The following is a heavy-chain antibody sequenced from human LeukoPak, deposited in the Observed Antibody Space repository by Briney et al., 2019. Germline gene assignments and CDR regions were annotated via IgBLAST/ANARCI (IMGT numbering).Heavy chain of an antibody. J-gene: IGHJ4*02. D-gene: IGHD3-10*01. CDR1: GFTFSSYA. CDR2: ISGSGGST. V-gene: IGHV3-23*01. Sequence: AGGSLRLSCAASGFTFSSYAMSWVRQAPEKGLEWVSGISGSGGSTYYADSVKGRFTISRDNSKNTVYLQMNSLRTEDTAVYYCAKTPKIRGVSNFDYWGQGTLVTVSS. CDR3: AKTPKIRGVSNFDY.